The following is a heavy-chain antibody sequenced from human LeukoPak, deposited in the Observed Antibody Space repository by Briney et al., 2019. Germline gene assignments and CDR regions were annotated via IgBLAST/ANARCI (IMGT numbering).Heavy chain of an antibody. Sequence: PGGSLRLSCTASGFTFRDYPVNWVRQAPGKGLEWLCSITGSSSSTFYADSVKGRFTISRDNAKNSLYLQMNSLRAEDTAVYYCARYSNLGDYWGQGTLVTVSS. CDR1: GFTFRDYP. CDR2: ITGSSSST. D-gene: IGHD6-13*01. J-gene: IGHJ4*02. CDR3: ARYSNLGDY. V-gene: IGHV3-21*01.